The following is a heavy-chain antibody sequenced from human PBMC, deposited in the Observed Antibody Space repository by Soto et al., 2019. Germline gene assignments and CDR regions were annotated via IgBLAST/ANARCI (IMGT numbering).Heavy chain of an antibody. J-gene: IGHJ3*02. CDR2: ISSSGSTI. CDR1: GFTFSDYY. CDR3: ARDNFDYIWGSYRGRAFDI. D-gene: IGHD3-16*02. Sequence: QVQLVESGGGLVKPGVSLRLSCAASGFTFSDYYMSWIRQAPGKGLEWVSYISSSGSTIYYADSVKGRFTISRDNAKNSLYLQMNRLRAEDTAVYYCARDNFDYIWGSYRGRAFDIWGQGTMVTVSS. V-gene: IGHV3-11*04.